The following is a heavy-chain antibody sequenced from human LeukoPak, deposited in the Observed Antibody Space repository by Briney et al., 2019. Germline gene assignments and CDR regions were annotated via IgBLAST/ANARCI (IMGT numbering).Heavy chain of an antibody. Sequence: GGSLRLSCAASEFSVGSNYMTWVRQAPGKWLEWVSLIYSGGSTYYAAPVKGRFTISRDNSKNTLYLQMNGLRAEDTAVYYRARGPSAYHNTGGQGTLVTVSS. D-gene: IGHD5-12*01. J-gene: IGHJ4*02. CDR2: IYSGGST. V-gene: IGHV3-66*01. CDR1: EFSVGSNY. CDR3: ARGPSAYHNT.